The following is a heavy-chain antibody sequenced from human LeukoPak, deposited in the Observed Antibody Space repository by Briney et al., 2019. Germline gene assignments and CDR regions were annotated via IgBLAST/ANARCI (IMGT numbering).Heavy chain of an antibody. D-gene: IGHD1-14*01. J-gene: IGHJ4*02. CDR1: GYTFTGYY. CDR3: ARDLTVEDLDY. CDR2: INPNSGGT. V-gene: IGHV1-2*02. Sequence: ASVKVSCKASGYTFTGYYMHWVRQAPGQGLEWMGWINPNSGGTNYAHKFQGRVTMTSDTSISTAYMELSRLRSDDTAVYYCARDLTVEDLDYWGQGTLVTVSS.